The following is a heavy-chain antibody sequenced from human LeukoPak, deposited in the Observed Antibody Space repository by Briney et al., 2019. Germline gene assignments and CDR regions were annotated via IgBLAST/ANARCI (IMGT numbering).Heavy chain of an antibody. Sequence: SETLSLTCTVSGGSVSSGSYYWSWIRQPPGKGLEWIGEINHSGSTNYNPSLKSRVTISVDTSKNQFSLKLSSVTAADTAVYYCARAGVETTSTDYWGQGTLVTVSS. V-gene: IGHV4-39*07. CDR3: ARAGVETTSTDY. D-gene: IGHD1-7*01. J-gene: IGHJ4*02. CDR1: GGSVSSGSYY. CDR2: INHSGST.